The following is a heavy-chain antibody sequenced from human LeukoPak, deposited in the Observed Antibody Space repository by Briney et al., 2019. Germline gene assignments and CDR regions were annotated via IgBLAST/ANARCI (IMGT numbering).Heavy chain of an antibody. CDR3: ARETSQKGAHYMDV. CDR1: GGSISNSNW. Sequence: PSETLSLTCTVSGGSISNSNWWSWVRQPPGKGLEWIGEVSQSGSTNYNPSLKSRVTMSLDKSKNQFSLKLNSVTAADTALYYCARETSQKGAHYMDVWGKGTTVTISS. V-gene: IGHV4-4*02. CDR2: VSQSGST. D-gene: IGHD3-16*01. J-gene: IGHJ6*03.